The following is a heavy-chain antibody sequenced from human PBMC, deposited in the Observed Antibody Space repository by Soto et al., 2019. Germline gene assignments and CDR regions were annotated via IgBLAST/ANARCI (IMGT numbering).Heavy chain of an antibody. Sequence: QLVQSGAAVKKPGASVKVSCKASGYTFTSYGVTWVRQAPGQGLEWMGWISVYNGNTNYAQKLQGRVTMTTDTSTNTAYMELRSLRSDDTAVYYCARAGHDYDFWSGYYGMDVWGQGTTVTVSS. V-gene: IGHV1-18*04. D-gene: IGHD3-3*01. CDR3: ARAGHDYDFWSGYYGMDV. CDR1: GYTFTSYG. CDR2: ISVYNGNT. J-gene: IGHJ6*02.